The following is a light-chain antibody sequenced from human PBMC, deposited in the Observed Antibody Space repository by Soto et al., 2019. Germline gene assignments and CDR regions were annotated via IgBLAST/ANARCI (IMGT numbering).Light chain of an antibody. CDR2: AAS. CDR3: QHYNSYSEA. CDR1: RDIGSD. V-gene: IGKV1-17*01. Sequence: QMTQSPSSLSASVVDRITITCRASRDIGSDLSWYQQKPGKAPTLMLYAASSLQSGLPSRFSGSGSGTEFPLTISSLQPDDFATYYCQHYNSYSEAFGQGTKVDIK. J-gene: IGKJ1*01.